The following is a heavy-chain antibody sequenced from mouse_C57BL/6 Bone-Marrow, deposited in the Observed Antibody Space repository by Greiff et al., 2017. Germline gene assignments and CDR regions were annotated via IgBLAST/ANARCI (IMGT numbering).Heavy chain of an antibody. V-gene: IGHV3-8*01. CDR1: GYSITSDY. Sequence: EVQLVESGPGLAKPSQTLSLTCSVTGYSITSDYWNWIRKFPGNKLEYMGYISYSGSTYYNPSLKSRISITRDTSKNKYYLQLNSVTTEDTATYYCARGISTMITPYAMDYWGQGTSVTVSS. CDR2: ISYSGST. J-gene: IGHJ4*01. D-gene: IGHD2-4*01. CDR3: ARGISTMITPYAMDY.